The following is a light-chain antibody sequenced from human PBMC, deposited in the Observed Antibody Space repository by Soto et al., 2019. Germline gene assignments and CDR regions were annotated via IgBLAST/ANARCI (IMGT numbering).Light chain of an antibody. V-gene: IGKV3-20*01. J-gene: IGKJ4*01. CDR1: QSVSSSY. Sequence: DTVLTQSPGTLSLSPGGRATLSCRASQSVSSSYLAWYQQKPGQAPRLLIYGASSRATGIPDRFSGSGSGTDFTLTISSLQPEDFATYYCQQSYSTPLTFGGGTKVDIK. CDR2: GAS. CDR3: QQSYSTPLT.